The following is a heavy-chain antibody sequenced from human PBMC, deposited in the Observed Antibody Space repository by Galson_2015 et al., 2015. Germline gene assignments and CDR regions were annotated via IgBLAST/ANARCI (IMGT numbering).Heavy chain of an antibody. CDR1: GFTVSSNY. V-gene: IGHV3-53*01. Sequence: SLRLSCAASGFTVSSNYMSWVRQAPGKGLEWVSVIYSGGSTYYADSVKGRFTISRDNSKNTLYHQMNSLRAEDTAVYYCAREGRYDFWSGYYTSDYWGQGTLVTVSS. J-gene: IGHJ4*02. CDR3: AREGRYDFWSGYYTSDY. D-gene: IGHD3-3*01. CDR2: IYSGGST.